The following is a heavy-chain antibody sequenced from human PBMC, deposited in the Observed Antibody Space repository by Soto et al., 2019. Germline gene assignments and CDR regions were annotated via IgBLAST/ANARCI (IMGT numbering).Heavy chain of an antibody. J-gene: IGHJ6*02. CDR3: ARDNDRPQLGGNYYYILDV. D-gene: IGHD1-1*01. V-gene: IGHV1-69*12. CDR1: GGTFRNSA. Sequence: QVQLEQSGAEVKKPGSSVKLSCKASGGTFRNSAISWVRQAPGQGLEWMGGIMPIFRTPDYAQKFQGRVTITADESTNTAYMELSGQRADDTAVYYCARDNDRPQLGGNYYYILDVWGHGTMVTVSS. CDR2: IMPIFRTP.